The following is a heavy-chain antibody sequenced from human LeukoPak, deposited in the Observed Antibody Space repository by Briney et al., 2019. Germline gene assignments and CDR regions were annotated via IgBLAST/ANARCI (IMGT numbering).Heavy chain of an antibody. D-gene: IGHD4-11*01. CDR2: ISSSGTYI. Sequence: PGGSLRLSCAASGFTFSSYNMNWVRRAPGKGLEWGSSISSSGTYIFYADSVKGRFTISRDNAKDSLFLQMNSLRAEDTAVYYCARDQATVSTRRSDFDYWGQGTLVTVSS. CDR3: ARDQATVSTRRSDFDY. J-gene: IGHJ4*02. V-gene: IGHV3-21*01. CDR1: GFTFSSYN.